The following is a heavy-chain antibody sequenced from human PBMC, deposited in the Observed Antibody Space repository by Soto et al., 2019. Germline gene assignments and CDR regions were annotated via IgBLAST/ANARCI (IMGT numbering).Heavy chain of an antibody. J-gene: IGHJ4*02. CDR3: ARSNWYSEY. D-gene: IGHD7-27*01. V-gene: IGHV4-59*02. CDR1: GGSVSNHD. CDR2: IYYNGNT. Sequence: ETLSLTGTVSGGSVSNHDWSWIRQPPGKGLEWIGYIYYNGNTNYNPSLKSRVTMSVDTSKNQFSLKLSSVTAADTAVYYCARSNWYSEYWGQGTLVTVSS.